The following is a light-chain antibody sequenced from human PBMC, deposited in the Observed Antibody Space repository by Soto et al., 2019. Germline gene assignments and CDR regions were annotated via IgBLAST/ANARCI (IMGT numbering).Light chain of an antibody. J-gene: IGKJ2*01. CDR3: QQVNGYPHT. Sequence: DVQLTQSPSFRSASVGDRVTITGRDSQGINSHLAWYQQIPGKGPKLLIYAASTLQSGVPSRFSGSGSGTEFTLAISSLQPEDYCQQVNGYPHTFGQGTKLEIK. CDR2: AAS. V-gene: IGKV1-9*01. CDR1: QGINSH.